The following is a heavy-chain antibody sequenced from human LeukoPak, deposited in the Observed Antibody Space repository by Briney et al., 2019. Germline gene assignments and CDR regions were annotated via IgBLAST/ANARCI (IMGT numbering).Heavy chain of an antibody. CDR3: ARDRSSPYYYMDV. CDR2: IWYDGSNK. V-gene: IGHV3-33*01. CDR1: GFTFSSYG. D-gene: IGHD6-13*01. J-gene: IGHJ6*03. Sequence: GRSLRLSCAASGFTFSSYGMHWVRQAPGKGLEWVAVIWYDGSNKYYADSVKGRFTISRDNSKNTLYLQMNSLRAEDTAVYYCARDRSSPYYYMDVWGKGTTDTVSS.